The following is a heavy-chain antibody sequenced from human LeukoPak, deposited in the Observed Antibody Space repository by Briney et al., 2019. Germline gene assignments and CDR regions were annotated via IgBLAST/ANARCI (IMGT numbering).Heavy chain of an antibody. J-gene: IGHJ5*02. V-gene: IGHV5-51*01. Sequence: GESLKISCKGSGYSFTSYWIGWVRQMSGEGLEWMGIIYPGDSDTRYSPSFQGQVTISADKSISTAYLQWSSLKASDTAMYYCARLTSRYSSGWFDPWGQGTLVTVSS. CDR1: GYSFTSYW. CDR2: IYPGDSDT. CDR3: ARLTSRYSSGWFDP. D-gene: IGHD6-19*01.